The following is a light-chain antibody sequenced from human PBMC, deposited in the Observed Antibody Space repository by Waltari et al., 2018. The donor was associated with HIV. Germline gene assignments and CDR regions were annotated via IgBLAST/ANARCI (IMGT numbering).Light chain of an antibody. CDR2: EVS. V-gene: IGLV2-23*02. J-gene: IGLJ3*02. CDR3: CSYAAGTTWV. Sequence: QSALTQPASVSGSPGQSITISCTGTRSDVGSYNLVSWYQQHPGQAPQPMIYEVSKRPSGVSKRFSGSKSDSTASLTISGLQAEDEADYYCCSYAAGTTWVFGGGTSLTVL. CDR1: RSDVGSYNL.